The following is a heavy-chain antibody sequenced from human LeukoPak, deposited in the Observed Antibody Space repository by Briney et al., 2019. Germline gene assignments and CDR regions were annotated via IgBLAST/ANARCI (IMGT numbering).Heavy chain of an antibody. D-gene: IGHD3-3*01. V-gene: IGHV4-34*01. CDR3: ARVITYFGVVNRKDV. J-gene: IGHJ6*04. CDR1: GGSFSGYY. Sequence: SETLSLTCAVYGGSFSGYYWSWIRQPRGRGLEWIGEIDHRGSTNYNPSLKTRVTISVDTSKNQFSLKVSSVYASDTAVYYCARVITYFGVVNRKDVWGKGTTVTVSS. CDR2: IDHRGST.